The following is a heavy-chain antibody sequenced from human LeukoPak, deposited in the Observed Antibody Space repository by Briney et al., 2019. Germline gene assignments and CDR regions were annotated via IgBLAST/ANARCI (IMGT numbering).Heavy chain of an antibody. CDR1: GFTFSNYW. CDR2: ISSSSSYI. D-gene: IGHD3-10*02. J-gene: IGHJ1*01. V-gene: IGHV3-21*01. CDR3: ARDLGYPSNYVGC. Sequence: GSLRLSCAASGFTFSNYWMHWVRQAPGKGLEWVSSISSSSSYIYYADSVKGRFTISRDNAKNSLYLQMNSLRAEDTAVYYCARDLGYPSNYVGCRGQGAPVTVSS.